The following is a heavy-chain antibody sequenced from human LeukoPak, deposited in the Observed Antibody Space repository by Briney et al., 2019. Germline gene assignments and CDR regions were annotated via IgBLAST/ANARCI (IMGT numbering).Heavy chain of an antibody. D-gene: IGHD3-10*01. V-gene: IGHV3-11*06. CDR3: ARDGWFGELDKDHFDY. CDR1: GFTFSDYH. J-gene: IGHJ4*02. CDR2: ISLSSTYT. Sequence: GGSLRPSCAASGFTFSDYHMSWIRQAPGKGLEWVSYISLSSTYTNYADSVKGRFTISRDNAKNLLYLQMNSLRAEDTAVYYCARDGWFGELDKDHFDYWGQGTLVTVSS.